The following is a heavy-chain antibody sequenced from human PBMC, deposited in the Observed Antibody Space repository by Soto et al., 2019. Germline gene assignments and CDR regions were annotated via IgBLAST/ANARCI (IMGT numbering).Heavy chain of an antibody. V-gene: IGHV3-23*01. CDR3: AKDAVSGDGIWLLDS. Sequence: QRHSCAASGFTFTNYAMTWARQAPGKGLEWVSSLLRSGSTTYYADSVKGRFTISSDISANSLYLQMDSLRAEDTAVYYCAKDAVSGDGIWLLDSWGQGTAVTF. J-gene: IGHJ5*01. D-gene: IGHD4-17*01. CDR1: GFTFTNYA. CDR2: LLRSGSTT.